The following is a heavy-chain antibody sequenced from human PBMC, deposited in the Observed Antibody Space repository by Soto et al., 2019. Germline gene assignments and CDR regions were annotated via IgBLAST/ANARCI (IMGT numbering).Heavy chain of an antibody. CDR1: GYSFTSYW. J-gene: IGHJ3*02. D-gene: IGHD3-9*01. CDR2: IYPGDSDT. Sequence: PGESLKISCKGSGYSFTSYWIGWVRQMPGKGLEWMGIIYPGDSDTRYSPSFQGQVTISADKSISTAYLQWSSLKASDTAMYYCARRSGYYDILTGTGPSRSHAFDIWGQGTMVTVS. CDR3: ARRSGYYDILTGTGPSRSHAFDI. V-gene: IGHV5-51*01.